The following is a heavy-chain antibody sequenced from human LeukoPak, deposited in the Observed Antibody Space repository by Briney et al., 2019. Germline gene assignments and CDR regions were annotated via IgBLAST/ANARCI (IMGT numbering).Heavy chain of an antibody. D-gene: IGHD3-10*01. CDR3: ARGLYYGSGSSYRKSIDY. CDR1: GYTFTDLY. CDR2: INPNSGGT. V-gene: IGHV1-2*02. Sequence: ASVKVSCKASGYTFTDLYIHWVRQAPGQGLEWMGWINPNSGGTNYARHFQGRITMTRDTSISAAYMELSSLTSGDTALYYCARGLYYGSGSSYRKSIDYWGQGTLVTVSS. J-gene: IGHJ4*02.